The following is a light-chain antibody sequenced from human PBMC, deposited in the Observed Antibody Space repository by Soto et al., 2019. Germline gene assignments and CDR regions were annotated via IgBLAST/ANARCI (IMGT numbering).Light chain of an antibody. CDR2: LGS. J-gene: IGKJ5*01. Sequence: DIVMTQSPLSLPVTPGEPASISCRSSQSLLHSNGYNYLDWYLQKPGXSPXLLIYLGSNRSSGVPDRFSVIGSGTDFTLKISRVEAEDVGVDYCMQALQTFTFGQGKRLEIK. V-gene: IGKV2-28*01. CDR1: QSLLHSNGYNY. CDR3: MQALQTFT.